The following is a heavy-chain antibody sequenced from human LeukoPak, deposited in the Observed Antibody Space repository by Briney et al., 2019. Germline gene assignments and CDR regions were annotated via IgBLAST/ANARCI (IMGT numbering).Heavy chain of an antibody. J-gene: IGHJ6*02. CDR2: ISAYNGNT. Sequence: ASVKVSCKASGYTFTSYGISWVRQAPGQGLEWMGWISAYNGNTNYAQKLQGRVTMTTDTSTSTAYMELRSLRSDDTAVYYCARDQWATMVRGVTPDYYYGMDVWGQGTTVTVSS. CDR3: ARDQWATMVRGVTPDYYYGMDV. CDR1: GYTFTSYG. V-gene: IGHV1-18*01. D-gene: IGHD3-10*01.